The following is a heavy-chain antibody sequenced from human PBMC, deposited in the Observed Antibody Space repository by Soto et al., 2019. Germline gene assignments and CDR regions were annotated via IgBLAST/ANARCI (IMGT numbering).Heavy chain of an antibody. J-gene: IGHJ4*02. V-gene: IGHV1-18*04. Sequence: QVPLVQSGPEVKKPGASVRVSCMTSGYAFTSYGVNWVRQAPGQGLEWMGWIAPHSGRTTYLPKFQGRVTITADAATNKAYMELGSLSSDDTGIYFCARAATGSYHSAYWGQGTVVTVAS. CDR3: ARAATGSYHSAY. CDR1: GYAFTSYG. CDR2: IAPHSGRT. D-gene: IGHD3-10*01.